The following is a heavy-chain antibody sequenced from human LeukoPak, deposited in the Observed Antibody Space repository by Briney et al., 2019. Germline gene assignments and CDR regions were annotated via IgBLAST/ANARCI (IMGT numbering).Heavy chain of an antibody. CDR2: ISGSGGST. CDR3: AKDPGGMDV. Sequence: PGGSLRLSCAASGFTFSNAWMNWVRQAPGKGLEWVSAISGSGGSTYYADSVKGRFTISRDNSKNTLYLQMNSLRAEDTAVYYCAKDPGGMDVWGQGTTVTVSS. J-gene: IGHJ6*02. CDR1: GFTFSNAW. V-gene: IGHV3-23*01.